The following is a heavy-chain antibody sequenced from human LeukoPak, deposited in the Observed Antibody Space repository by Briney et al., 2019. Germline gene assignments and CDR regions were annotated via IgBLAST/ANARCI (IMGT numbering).Heavy chain of an antibody. V-gene: IGHV3-7*01. CDR1: VYTLRKYW. CDR3: ARDGGLNTNFAS. Sequence: GGSLRLSCAASVYTLRKYWMGWVREAPGKGLEWVANTKPEGGEENYADSVGGRFTTSRDNANNFLYQQMNSLRGEDTAVYYCARDGGLNTNFASWGQGTLVTVSS. J-gene: IGHJ4*02. D-gene: IGHD2-15*01. CDR2: TKPEGGEE.